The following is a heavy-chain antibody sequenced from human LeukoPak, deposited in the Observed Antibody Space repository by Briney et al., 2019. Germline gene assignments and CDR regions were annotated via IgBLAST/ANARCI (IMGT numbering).Heavy chain of an antibody. J-gene: IGHJ4*02. CDR1: GFTFSDHY. D-gene: IGHD2-8*02. Sequence: GGSLRLSCAASGFTFSDHYMDWVRQAPGKRLEWVSAISRTSAYIYYSDSVRGRFTISRDNAKNSVYLQMDSLRAEDTAVYYCARDERRYCPDSSCYPGDYWGQGTLVTVSS. V-gene: IGHV3-69-1*02. CDR2: ISRTSAYI. CDR3: ARDERRYCPDSSCYPGDY.